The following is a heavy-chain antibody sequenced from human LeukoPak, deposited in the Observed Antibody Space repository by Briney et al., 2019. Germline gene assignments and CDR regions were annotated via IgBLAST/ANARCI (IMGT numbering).Heavy chain of an antibody. J-gene: IGHJ4*02. D-gene: IGHD3-9*01. CDR3: ARDHSSNYDILTGYDY. V-gene: IGHV3-48*01. Sequence: GGSLRLSCAASGFTFSSYSMNWVRQAPGKGLEWVSYISSSSSTIHYADSVKGRFTISRDNAKNSLYLQMNSLRAEDTAVYYCARDHSSNYDILTGYDYWGQGTLVTVSS. CDR1: GFTFSSYS. CDR2: ISSSSSTI.